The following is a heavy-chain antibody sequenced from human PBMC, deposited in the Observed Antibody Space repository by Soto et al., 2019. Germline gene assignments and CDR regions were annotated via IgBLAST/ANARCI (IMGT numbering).Heavy chain of an antibody. V-gene: IGHV3-11*01. Sequence: GGSLRLSCAASGFTFSDYYMSWIRQAPGKGLEWVSYISSSGSTIYYADSVKGRFTISRDNAKNSLYLQMNSLRAEDTAVYYCARGHYDFWSGYYRGYYYYMDVWGKGTTVTVSS. CDR1: GFTFSDYY. CDR3: ARGHYDFWSGYYRGYYYYMDV. J-gene: IGHJ6*03. D-gene: IGHD3-3*01. CDR2: ISSSGSTI.